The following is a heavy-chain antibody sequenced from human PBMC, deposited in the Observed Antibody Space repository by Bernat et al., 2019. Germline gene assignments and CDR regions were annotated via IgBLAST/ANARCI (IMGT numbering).Heavy chain of an antibody. D-gene: IGHD2-15*01. CDR2: IYYSGST. CDR1: GGSIISSSYY. Sequence: QLQLQESGPGLVKPSETLSLTCTVSGGSIISSSYYWGWIRQPPGKGLEWIGSIYYSGSTYYNPSLKSRVTISVDTSKNQFSLKLSSVTAADTAVYYCARLSVGYLGAFDIWGQGTMVTVSS. CDR3: ARLSVGYLGAFDI. V-gene: IGHV4-39*01. J-gene: IGHJ3*02.